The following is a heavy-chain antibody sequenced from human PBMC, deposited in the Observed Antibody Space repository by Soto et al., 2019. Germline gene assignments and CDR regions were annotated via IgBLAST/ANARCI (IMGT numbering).Heavy chain of an antibody. D-gene: IGHD6-19*01. CDR2: ISAYNGNT. J-gene: IGHJ2*01. Sequence: QVQLVQSGAEVKKPGASVKVSCKASGYTFTSYGISWVRQAPGQGLEWMGWISAYNGNTNYAQKLQGRVTMTTDTSTSAAYMELRSLGSDDTAVYYCASVTVKIAVAGTLGFDWYFDLWGRGTLVTVSS. CDR1: GYTFTSYG. CDR3: ASVTVKIAVAGTLGFDWYFDL. V-gene: IGHV1-18*01.